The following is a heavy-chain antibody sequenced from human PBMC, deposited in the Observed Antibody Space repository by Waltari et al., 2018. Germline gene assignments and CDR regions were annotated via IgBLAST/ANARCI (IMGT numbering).Heavy chain of an antibody. D-gene: IGHD6-19*01. CDR2: IYYSGST. CDR1: GGSISSHY. V-gene: IGHV4-59*11. J-gene: IGHJ3*02. CDR3: ARLSSGWYRDAFDI. Sequence: QVQMQGSGPGLVTPSETLSLACTVSGGSISSHYWSWIRQPPGKGLEWIGYIYYSGSTYYNPALMSPVTISVAASKNQFSLRSSSVTAADTAVYYCARLSSGWYRDAFDIWGQGTMVTVSS.